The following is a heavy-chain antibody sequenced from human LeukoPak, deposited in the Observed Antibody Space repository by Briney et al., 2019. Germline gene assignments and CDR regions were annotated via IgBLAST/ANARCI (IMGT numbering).Heavy chain of an antibody. CDR2: VYHSGVT. V-gene: IGHV4-59*11. J-gene: IGHJ6*02. CDR3: ARESGYVTDPSYCYGLDV. Sequence: SETLSLTCNVSGVSIGSHYWSWLRQPPGKGLEWIGYVYHSGVTNYNPSLKSRATISMDTSKSQFSLTVRSVTAADTAVYFCARESGYVTDPSYCYGLDVWGQGTTVTVSS. D-gene: IGHD5-12*01. CDR1: GVSIGSHY.